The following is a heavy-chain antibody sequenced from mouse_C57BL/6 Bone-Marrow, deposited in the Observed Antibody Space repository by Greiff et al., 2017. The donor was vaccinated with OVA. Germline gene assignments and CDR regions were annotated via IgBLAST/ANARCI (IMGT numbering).Heavy chain of an antibody. V-gene: IGHV1-55*01. Sequence: QVQLQQPGAELVKPGASVKMSCKASGYTFTSYWITWVKQRPGQGLEWIGDIYPGSGSTNYNEKFKSKATLTVDTSSSTAYMQRSSLTSEDSAVYYCARCRWLLHTRDDWGKGTTLTVPS. CDR2: IYPGSGST. CDR1: GYTFTSYW. J-gene: IGHJ2*01. D-gene: IGHD2-3*01. CDR3: ARCRWLLHTRDD.